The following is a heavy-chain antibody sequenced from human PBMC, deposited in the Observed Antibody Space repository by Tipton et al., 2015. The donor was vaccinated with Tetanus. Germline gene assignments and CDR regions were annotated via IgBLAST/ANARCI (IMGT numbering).Heavy chain of an antibody. CDR1: GFTFSNYW. Sequence: SLRLSCVASGFTFSNYWMHWVRQAPGKGLVWVSRINTDGSIRNYADSVKGRFTISRDSAENTLSLQMNSLRAEDTAVYYCTRDLGGYAGYWGQGTLVTVSS. CDR2: INTDGSIR. CDR3: TRDLGGYAGY. D-gene: IGHD2-15*01. V-gene: IGHV3-74*01. J-gene: IGHJ4*02.